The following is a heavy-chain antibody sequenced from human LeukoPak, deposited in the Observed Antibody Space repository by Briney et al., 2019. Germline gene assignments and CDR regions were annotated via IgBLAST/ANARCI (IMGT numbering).Heavy chain of an antibody. J-gene: IGHJ6*03. D-gene: IGHD1-14*01. CDR2: TSSSSTTI. Sequence: GGSLTLSCAASGFTFSSYSMNWVRQAPGKGLEWVSHTSSSSTTIYYADSVKGRFTISRDNDKNSLYLQMSSLRAEDTAVYYCARAGTGTYYYYLDVWGEGTTVTVSS. CDR1: GFTFSSYS. CDR3: ARAGTGTYYYYLDV. V-gene: IGHV3-48*01.